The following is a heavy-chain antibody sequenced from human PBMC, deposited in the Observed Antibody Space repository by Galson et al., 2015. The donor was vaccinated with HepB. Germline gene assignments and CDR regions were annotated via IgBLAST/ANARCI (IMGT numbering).Heavy chain of an antibody. V-gene: IGHV3-7*01. Sequence: SLRLSCAAPGFTFSSYWMSWVRQAPGKGLEWVANIKQDGSEKYYVDSVKGRFTISRDNAKNSLYLQMNSLRAEDTAVYYCARGYDYGDYWGQGTLVTVSS. D-gene: IGHD3-16*01. CDR1: GFTFSSYW. J-gene: IGHJ4*02. CDR2: IKQDGSEK. CDR3: ARGYDYGDY.